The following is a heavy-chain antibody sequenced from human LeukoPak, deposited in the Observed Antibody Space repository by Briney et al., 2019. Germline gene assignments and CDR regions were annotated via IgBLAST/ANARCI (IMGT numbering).Heavy chain of an antibody. D-gene: IGHD4-11*01. Sequence: GASVKVSCKASGYTFTSYDINWVRQATGQGLEWMGWINCNSGGTNYAQEFQGRVTMTSDTSINTAYMELSRLTSDDTAVYYCTRDPQDVTTLDYWGQGTLVTVSS. J-gene: IGHJ4*02. V-gene: IGHV1-2*02. CDR3: TRDPQDVTTLDY. CDR2: INCNSGGT. CDR1: GYTFTSYD.